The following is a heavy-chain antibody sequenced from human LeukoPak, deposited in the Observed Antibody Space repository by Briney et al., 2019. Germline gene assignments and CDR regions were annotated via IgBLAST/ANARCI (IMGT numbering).Heavy chain of an antibody. CDR2: IYYSGST. J-gene: IGHJ4*02. Sequence: SETLSLTCTVSGGSISSSSYYWGWIRQPPGKGLEWIGSIYYSGSTNYNPSLKSRVTISVDTSKNQFSLKLSSVTAADTAVYYCARDGDKATGLYYFDYWGQGTLVTVSS. D-gene: IGHD5-12*01. V-gene: IGHV4-39*07. CDR3: ARDGDKATGLYYFDY. CDR1: GGSISSSSYY.